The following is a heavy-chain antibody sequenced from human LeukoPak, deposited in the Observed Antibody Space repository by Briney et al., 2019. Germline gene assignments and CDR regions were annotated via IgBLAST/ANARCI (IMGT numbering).Heavy chain of an antibody. CDR2: IYTSGST. D-gene: IGHD3-10*01. V-gene: IGHV4-61*02. J-gene: IGHJ4*02. CDR3: ARGALGVRGALFDY. CDR1: RGSISSGSYY. Sequence: PSQTLSLTCTVSRGSISSGSYYWSWIRQPAGKGLEWIGRIYTSGSTNYNPSLKSRVTISVDTSKNQFSLTLSSVTAADTAVYYCARGALGVRGALFDYWGQGTLVTVSS.